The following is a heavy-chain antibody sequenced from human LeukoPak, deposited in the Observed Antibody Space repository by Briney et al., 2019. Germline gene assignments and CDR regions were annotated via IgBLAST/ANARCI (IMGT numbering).Heavy chain of an antibody. J-gene: IGHJ4*02. CDR2: ITSGSDFI. Sequence: GGSLRLSCAASGFTFSSYSMNWVRQAPGKGLEWVASITSGSDFIHYADSVKGRFTVSRDNAKNSLYLQMDSLRGEDMGVYYCARGASGSGDHWGQGTLVIVSS. D-gene: IGHD1-26*01. V-gene: IGHV3-21*06. CDR3: ARGASGSGDH. CDR1: GFTFSSYS.